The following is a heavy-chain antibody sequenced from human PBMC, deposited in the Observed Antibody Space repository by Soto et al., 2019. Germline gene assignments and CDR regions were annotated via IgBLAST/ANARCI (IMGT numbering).Heavy chain of an antibody. CDR2: IWYDGSNK. CDR3: ARDIGVTDYRLDY. V-gene: IGHV3-33*01. J-gene: IGHJ4*02. CDR1: GFTFSSYG. D-gene: IGHD2-21*02. Sequence: QVQLVESGGGVVQPGRSLRLSCAASGFTFSSYGMHWVRQAPGKGLEWVAVIWYDGSNKYYVDSVKGRFTISRDDFRDTLYLQMDSLRAEDTAVYYCARDIGVTDYRLDYWGQGTLVIVSS.